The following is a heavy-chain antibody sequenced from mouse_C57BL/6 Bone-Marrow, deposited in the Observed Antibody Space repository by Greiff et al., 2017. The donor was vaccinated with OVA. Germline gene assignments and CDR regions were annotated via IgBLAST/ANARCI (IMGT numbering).Heavy chain of an antibody. CDR3: VRQSYDSYYLAY. V-gene: IGHV10-1*01. D-gene: IGHD2-3*01. Sequence: EVQLVESGGGLVQPKGSLKLSCAASGFSFNTYAMNWVRQAPGKGLEWVARIRSKSNNYATYYADSVKDRFTISRADSESMLYLQMNNVETEDTAMANCVRQSYDSYYLAYWGQGTLVTVSA. CDR2: IRSKSNNYAT. CDR1: GFSFNTYA. J-gene: IGHJ3*01.